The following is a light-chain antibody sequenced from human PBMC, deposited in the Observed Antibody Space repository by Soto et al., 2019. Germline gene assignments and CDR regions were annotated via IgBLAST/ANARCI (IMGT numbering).Light chain of an antibody. Sequence: QSALTQPASLSGSPGQSITISCTGTSRDVGNYNLVSWYQQHPGKAPKLMIYEGSKRPSGISDRFSASKSGNTASLTISGLQAEDEADYYCCSYAGSSTYVFGTGTKVTVL. V-gene: IGLV2-23*01. J-gene: IGLJ1*01. CDR1: SRDVGNYNL. CDR3: CSYAGSSTYV. CDR2: EGS.